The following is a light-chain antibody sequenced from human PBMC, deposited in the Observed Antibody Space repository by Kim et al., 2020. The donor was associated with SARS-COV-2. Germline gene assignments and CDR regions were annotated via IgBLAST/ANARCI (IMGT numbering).Light chain of an antibody. CDR1: QGISNN. CDR2: DAT. CDR3: QQRSTWPQT. Sequence: SLSPGESATPSCEASQGISNNLIWYQQQPGQATRPLIYDATKGATGIPARFSGSGSGTDFPLTISSLEPEDFAVYYYQQRSTWPQTFGQGTKLEI. J-gene: IGKJ2*01. V-gene: IGKV3-11*01.